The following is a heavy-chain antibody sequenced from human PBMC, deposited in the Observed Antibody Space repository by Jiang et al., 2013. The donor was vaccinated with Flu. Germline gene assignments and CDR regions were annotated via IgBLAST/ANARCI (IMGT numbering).Heavy chain of an antibody. CDR2: INQSGNT. D-gene: IGHD1-26*01. J-gene: IGHJ4*02. Sequence: LLKPSETLSLTCAVYGGSSSNFYWSWVRQSPGKGLEWIGEINQSGNTNYNPSLKSRVTMSVDMSNIQFSLNLNSVTAADTAVYYCAGRLDTGNYDFDYWGQGTLVTVSS. V-gene: IGHV4-34*01. CDR3: AGRLDTGNYDFDY. CDR1: GGSSSNFY.